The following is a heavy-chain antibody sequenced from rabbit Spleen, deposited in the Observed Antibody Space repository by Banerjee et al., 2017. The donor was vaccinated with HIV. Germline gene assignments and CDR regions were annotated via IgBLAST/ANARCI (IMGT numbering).Heavy chain of an antibody. CDR1: GFSFSSNYY. CDR3: ARDGAGGSYFAL. J-gene: IGHJ6*01. CDR2: IDPVFGIA. V-gene: IGHV1S40*01. D-gene: IGHD8-1*01. Sequence: QSLEESGGDLVKPGASLTLTCTASGFSFSSNYYMFWVRQAPGKGLEWIGYIDPVFGIAYYANWVNGRFSISRENAQNTVFLQMTSLTAADTATYFCARDGAGGSYFALWGQGTIVTVS.